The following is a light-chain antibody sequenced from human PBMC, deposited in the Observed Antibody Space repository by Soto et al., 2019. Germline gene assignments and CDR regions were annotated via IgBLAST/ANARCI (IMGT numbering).Light chain of an antibody. CDR2: DVN. Sequence: QSAPTQPPSVSGSPAQAAAISCTGTSSDIGAYNRVSWYQQPPGTAPKLMIYDVNNRPSGVPDRFSGPKSGNTASLTISGLQADDEADYYCSSFTSRKTYVFGTGTRINVL. J-gene: IGLJ1*01. CDR1: SSDIGAYNR. CDR3: SSFTSRKTYV. V-gene: IGLV2-18*02.